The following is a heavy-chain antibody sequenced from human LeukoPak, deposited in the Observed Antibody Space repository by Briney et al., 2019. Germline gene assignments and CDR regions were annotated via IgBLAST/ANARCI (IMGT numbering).Heavy chain of an antibody. CDR1: GFTFSSYW. CDR3: ARGYYDTSGFYLGY. V-gene: IGHV3-74*01. D-gene: IGHD3-22*01. J-gene: IGHJ4*02. CDR2: INSDGSST. Sequence: GGSLRLSCAASGFTFSSYWMHWVRQAPGKGLVWVSRINSDGSSTSYADSVKGRFTISRDNAKNTLYLQMNSLRAEDTAVYYCARGYYDTSGFYLGYWGQGTLVTVSS.